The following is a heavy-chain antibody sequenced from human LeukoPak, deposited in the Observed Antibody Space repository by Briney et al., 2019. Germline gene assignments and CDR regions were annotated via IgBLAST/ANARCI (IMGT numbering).Heavy chain of an antibody. CDR2: INPSGGST. D-gene: IGHD2-2*01. V-gene: IGHV1-46*01. J-gene: IGHJ4*02. CDR3: AINVGPAAAFDY. CDR1: GYTFTSYY. Sequence: ASVKVSCKASGYTFTSYYMHWVRQAPGQGLEWMGIINPSGGSTSYAQKFQGRVTMTRDTSTSTVYMELSSLRSEDTAVYYCAINVGPAAAFDYWGQGTLVTVSS.